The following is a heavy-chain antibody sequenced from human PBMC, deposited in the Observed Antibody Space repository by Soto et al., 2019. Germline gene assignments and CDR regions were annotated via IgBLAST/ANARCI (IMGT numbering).Heavy chain of an antibody. CDR1: GGSISSYY. CDR3: ARQKVGAIYYFDY. J-gene: IGHJ4*02. D-gene: IGHD1-26*01. V-gene: IGHV4-59*01. Sequence: SETLSLTCTVSGGSISSYYWSWIRQPPGKGLEWIGYIYYSGSTNYNPSLKSRVTISVDTSKNQFSLKLSSVTAADTAVYYCARQKVGAIYYFDYWGQGNLVTVS. CDR2: IYYSGST.